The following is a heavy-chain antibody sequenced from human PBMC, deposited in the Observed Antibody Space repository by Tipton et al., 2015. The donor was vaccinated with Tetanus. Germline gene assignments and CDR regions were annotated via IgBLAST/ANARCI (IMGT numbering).Heavy chain of an antibody. D-gene: IGHD3-22*01. J-gene: IGHJ6*02. CDR2: IYYSGST. CDR1: GGSISSSSYY. V-gene: IGHV4-39*01. CDR3: ARARHGYYYDSSGPIASYYYYGMDV. Sequence: TLSLTCTVSGGSISSSSYYWGWIRQPPGKGLEWIGSIYYSGSTYYNPSLKSRVTISVDTSKNQFSLKLSSVTAADTAVYYCARARHGYYYDSSGPIASYYYYGMDVWGQGTTVTVSS.